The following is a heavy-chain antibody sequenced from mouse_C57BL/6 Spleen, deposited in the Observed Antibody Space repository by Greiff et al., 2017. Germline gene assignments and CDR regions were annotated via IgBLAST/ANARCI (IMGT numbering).Heavy chain of an antibody. D-gene: IGHD1-1*01. Sequence: SGAELVRPGASVTLSCKASGYTFTDYEMHWVKQTPVHGLEWIGAIDPETGGTAYNQKFKGKAILTADKSSSTAYMELRSLTSEDSAVYYCTRWDYYGSSLFDYWGQGTTLTVSS. CDR2: IDPETGGT. CDR3: TRWDYYGSSLFDY. CDR1: GYTFTDYE. J-gene: IGHJ2*01. V-gene: IGHV1-15*01.